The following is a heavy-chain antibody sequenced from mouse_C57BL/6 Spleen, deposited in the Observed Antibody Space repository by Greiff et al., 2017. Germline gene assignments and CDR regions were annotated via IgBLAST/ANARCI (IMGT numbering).Heavy chain of an antibody. CDR3: ARWDEVYAMDY. V-gene: IGHV1-50*01. D-gene: IGHD4-1*01. J-gene: IGHJ4*01. Sequence: QVQLQQPGAELVKPGASVKLSCKASGYTFTSYWMQWVKQRPGQGLEWIGEIDPSDSYTNYNQKFKGKATLTVDTSSSTAYMQLSSLTSEDSAVFYCARWDEVYAMDYWGQGTSVTGSS. CDR2: IDPSDSYT. CDR1: GYTFTSYW.